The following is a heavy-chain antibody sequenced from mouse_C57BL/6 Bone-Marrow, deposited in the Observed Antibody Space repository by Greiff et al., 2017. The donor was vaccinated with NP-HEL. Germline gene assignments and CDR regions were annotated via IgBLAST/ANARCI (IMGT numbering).Heavy chain of an antibody. CDR1: GYTFTSYW. CDR2: INPSNGGT. D-gene: IGHD3-2*02. V-gene: IGHV1-53*01. J-gene: IGHJ1*03. Sequence: QVQLQQSGTELVKPGASVKLSCKASGYTFTSYWMHWVKQRPGQGLEWIGNINPSNGGTNYNEKFKSKATLTVDKSSSTAYMQLSSLTSEDSAVYYCAKGDSSGLWYFDVWGTGTTVTVSS. CDR3: AKGDSSGLWYFDV.